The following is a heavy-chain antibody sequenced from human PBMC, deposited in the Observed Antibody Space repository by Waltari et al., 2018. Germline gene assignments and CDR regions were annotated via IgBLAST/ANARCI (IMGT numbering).Heavy chain of an antibody. Sequence: LVQSGAEVMKPGASVQVSCKASRDAVTEHYIHWVRQAPGQGLEWMGWVKPNGGGTTYAQRFAGRITVTWDTSISTAYMEFSRLTSGDTAVYFCAREYCGGDCRLFDYWGQGTLVTVSS. D-gene: IGHD2-21*02. CDR2: VKPNGGGT. CDR1: RDAVTEHY. CDR3: AREYCGGDCRLFDY. J-gene: IGHJ4*02. V-gene: IGHV1-2*02.